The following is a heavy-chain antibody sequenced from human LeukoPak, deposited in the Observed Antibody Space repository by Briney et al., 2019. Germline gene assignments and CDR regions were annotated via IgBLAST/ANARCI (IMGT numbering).Heavy chain of an antibody. V-gene: IGHV5-51*01. D-gene: IGHD2-15*01. CDR3: ARQPFYCSGGSCYDFDY. CDR1: GYSFTSYW. J-gene: IGHJ4*02. CDR2: IYPGDSDT. Sequence: GESLKISCKGSGYSFTSYWIGWVRQMPGKGLEWMGIIYPGDSDTRYSTSFQGPVTISADKSISTAYLQWSSLKASDTAMYFCARQPFYCSGGSCYDFDYWGQGTLVTVSS.